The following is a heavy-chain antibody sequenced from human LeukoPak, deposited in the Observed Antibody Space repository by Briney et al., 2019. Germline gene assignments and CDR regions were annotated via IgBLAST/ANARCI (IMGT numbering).Heavy chain of an antibody. CDR3: ARSSYYDYVWGSYRPLGY. J-gene: IGHJ4*02. V-gene: IGHV4-34*01. Sequence: PSETLSLTCAVYGGSFSGYYWSWIRQPPGKGLEWIGEINHSGSTNYNPSLKSRVTISVDTSKNQFSLKLSSVTAADTAVYYCARSSYYDYVWGSYRPLGYWGQGTLVTVSS. D-gene: IGHD3-16*02. CDR2: INHSGST. CDR1: GGSFSGYY.